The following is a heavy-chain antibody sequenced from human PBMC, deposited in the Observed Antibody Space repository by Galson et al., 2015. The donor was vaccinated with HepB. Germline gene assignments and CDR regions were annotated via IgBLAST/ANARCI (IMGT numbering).Heavy chain of an antibody. V-gene: IGHV1-69*06. J-gene: IGHJ4*02. Sequence: SVKVSCKASGGTFSSYAISWVRQAPGQGLEWMGGIIPIFGTANYAQKFQGRVTITADKSTSTAYMELSSLRSEDTAVYYCARTRDRYCSGGSCYSADYWGQGTLVTVSS. D-gene: IGHD2-15*01. CDR2: IIPIFGTA. CDR3: ARTRDRYCSGGSCYSADY. CDR1: GGTFSSYA.